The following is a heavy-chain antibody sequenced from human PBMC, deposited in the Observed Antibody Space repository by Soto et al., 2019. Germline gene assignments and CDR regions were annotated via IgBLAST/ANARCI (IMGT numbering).Heavy chain of an antibody. V-gene: IGHV3-23*01. CDR1: GFTFSSYA. J-gene: IGHJ4*02. CDR2: ISGSGGST. CDR3: ARRSSGWYFDY. Sequence: EVQLLESGGGLVQPGGSLRLSCAASGFTFSSYAMSCVRQAPGKGLGWVSAISGSGGSTYYADSVKGRFTISRDNSNHALYLHMNSLRAEDTAVYYCARRSSGWYFDYWGQGTLVTVSS. D-gene: IGHD6-19*01.